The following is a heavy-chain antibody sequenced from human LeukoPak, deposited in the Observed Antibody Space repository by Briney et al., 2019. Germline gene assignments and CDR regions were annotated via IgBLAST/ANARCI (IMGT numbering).Heavy chain of an antibody. Sequence: SETLSLTCAVYGGSFSGYYWSWIRQPPGKGLEWIGEINHSGSTNYNPSLKSRVTISVDTSKNQFSLKLSSVTAADTAVHYCARGSLRRVRGVTRYYFDYWGQGTLVTVSS. CDR3: ARGSLRRVRGVTRYYFDY. CDR2: INHSGST. V-gene: IGHV4-34*01. J-gene: IGHJ4*02. D-gene: IGHD3-10*02. CDR1: GGSFSGYY.